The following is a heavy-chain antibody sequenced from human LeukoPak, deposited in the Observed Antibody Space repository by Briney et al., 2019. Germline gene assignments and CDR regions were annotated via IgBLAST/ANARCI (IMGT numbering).Heavy chain of an antibody. V-gene: IGHV4-34*01. CDR2: INHSGST. D-gene: IGHD6-13*01. CDR3: ATCGGGIAAAGSLDY. Sequence: PETLSLTCAVYGGSFSGYYWSWIRQPPGKGLEWIGEINHSGSTNYNPSLKSRVTISVDTSKNQFSLKLNSVTAADTAVYYCATCGGGIAAAGSLDYWGQGTLVTVSS. CDR1: GGSFSGYY. J-gene: IGHJ4*02.